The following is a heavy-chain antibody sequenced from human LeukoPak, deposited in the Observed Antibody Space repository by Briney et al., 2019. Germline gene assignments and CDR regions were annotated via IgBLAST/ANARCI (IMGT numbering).Heavy chain of an antibody. Sequence: SETLSLTCTVSGVSIRSSYYYWGWIRQPPGKGLEWIGEIYHSGSTKYNPSLKSRVIVSVDTSQNQFSLKLSSVTAADTAVYYCARQGSGSYYNQDYWGQGILVTVSS. J-gene: IGHJ4*02. CDR3: ARQGSGSYYNQDY. V-gene: IGHV4-39*07. CDR1: GVSIRSSYYY. D-gene: IGHD3-10*01. CDR2: IYHSGST.